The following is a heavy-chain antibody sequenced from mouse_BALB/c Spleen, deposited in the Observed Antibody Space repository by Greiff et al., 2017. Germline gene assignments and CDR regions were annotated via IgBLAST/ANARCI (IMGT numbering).Heavy chain of an antibody. Sequence: EVQGVESGGGLVQPGGSLKLSCAASGFTFSSYTMSWVRQTPEKRLEWVAYISNGGGSTYYPDTVKGRFTISRDNAKNTLYLQMSSLKSEDTAMYYCARHADYYGSVDYWGQGTTLTVSS. V-gene: IGHV5-12-2*01. CDR3: ARHADYYGSVDY. CDR2: ISNGGGST. J-gene: IGHJ2*01. D-gene: IGHD1-1*01. CDR1: GFTFSSYT.